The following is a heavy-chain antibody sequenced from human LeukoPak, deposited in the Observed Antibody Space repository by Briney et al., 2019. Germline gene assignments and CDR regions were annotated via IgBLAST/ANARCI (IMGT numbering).Heavy chain of an antibody. CDR3: AGFYDILTGSDAFDI. J-gene: IGHJ3*02. CDR2: ISYDGSNK. V-gene: IGHV3-30*03. Sequence: PGRSLRLSCAASGFTFSSYGMHWVRQAPGKGLEWVAVISYDGSNKYYADSVKGRFTISRDNSKNTLYLQMNSLRAEDTAVYYCAGFYDILTGSDAFDIWGQGTMVSVSS. D-gene: IGHD3-9*01. CDR1: GFTFSSYG.